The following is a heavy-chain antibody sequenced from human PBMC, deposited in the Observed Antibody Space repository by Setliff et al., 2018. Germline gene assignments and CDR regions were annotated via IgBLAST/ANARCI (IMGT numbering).Heavy chain of an antibody. Sequence: KSSETLSLTCTVSGGSISRSSYYWGWIRQLPGKGLEWIGSIYHTGTTYYNPSLKSRVTISVDTSKNQFSLRLSSVTAADTAVYFCARDYGPNDYWGQGSLVTVSS. V-gene: IGHV4-39*07. D-gene: IGHD3-16*01. CDR2: IYHTGTT. CDR3: ARDYGPNDY. CDR1: GGSISRSSYY. J-gene: IGHJ4*02.